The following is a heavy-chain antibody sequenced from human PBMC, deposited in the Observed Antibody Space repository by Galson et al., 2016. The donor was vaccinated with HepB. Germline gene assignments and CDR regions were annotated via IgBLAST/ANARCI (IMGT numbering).Heavy chain of an antibody. V-gene: IGHV6-1*01. J-gene: IGHJ5*02. D-gene: IGHD2-15*01. Sequence: CAISGDSVSSNSAAWTWIRQSPLRGLEWLGRTYYRSKWYNDYAVSVKSRISIHPDTSKNQFSLQLNSVTPEDTAVYYCARVRCSPFRCQNWFDPWGQGTLVTVSS. CDR3: ARVRCSPFRCQNWFDP. CDR1: GDSVSSNSAA. CDR2: TYYRSKWYN.